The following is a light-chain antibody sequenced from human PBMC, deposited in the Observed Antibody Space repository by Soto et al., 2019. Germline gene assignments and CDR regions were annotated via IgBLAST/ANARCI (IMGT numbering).Light chain of an antibody. CDR3: QQYDTSPWT. V-gene: IGKV3-20*01. CDR1: QSVRSNY. CDR2: AAS. J-gene: IGKJ1*01. Sequence: EIVLTQSPGTLSLSPGERATLSCRASQSVRSNYLAWYQQKPGQPPSLLIYAASSGAEGIPDRFSGSGSGTDFTLTISRLEPEDFAVYHCQQYDTSPWTFGQGTKVDIK.